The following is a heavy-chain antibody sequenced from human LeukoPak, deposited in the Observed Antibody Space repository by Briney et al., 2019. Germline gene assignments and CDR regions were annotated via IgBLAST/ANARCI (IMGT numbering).Heavy chain of an antibody. CDR1: GYTFTSYY. D-gene: IGHD7-27*01. V-gene: IGHV1-46*01. CDR3: ARDWGSIKVIADY. J-gene: IGHJ4*02. Sequence: ASVKVSCKASGYTFTSYYMHWVRQAPGQGLEWMGIINPSGGSTSYAQKFQGRVTMTRDTSTSTAYMELRSLRSDDTALYFCARDWGSIKVIADYWGQGTLVTVSS. CDR2: INPSGGST.